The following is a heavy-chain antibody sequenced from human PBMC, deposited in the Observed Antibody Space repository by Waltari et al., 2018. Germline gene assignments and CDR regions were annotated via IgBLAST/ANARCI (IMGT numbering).Heavy chain of an antibody. CDR2: IIPIFGTA. Sequence: QVQLVQSGAEVKKPGSSVKVSCKASGGTFSSYALSWVRQAPGQGLEWMGGIIPIFGTANYAQKFQGRVTITADESTSTAYMELSSLRSEDTAVYYCASTTSGSYLGSWYFDLWGRGTLVTVSS. V-gene: IGHV1-69*01. J-gene: IGHJ2*01. CDR3: ASTTSGSYLGSWYFDL. CDR1: GGTFSSYA. D-gene: IGHD1-26*01.